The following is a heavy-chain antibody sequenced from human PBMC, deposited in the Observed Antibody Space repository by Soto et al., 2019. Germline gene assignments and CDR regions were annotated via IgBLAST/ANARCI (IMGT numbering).Heavy chain of an antibody. CDR1: GGSISSYY. Sequence: QVQLQESGPGLVKPSETLSLTCTVSGGSISSYYWSWIRQPPGKGLEWIGYIYDSGSTNYNPSLKSRVTISVDTSKTQFSLELSSVTAADTAVYYCARDNGYSGYDPFDYWGQGTLVTVSS. CDR3: ARDNGYSGYDPFDY. D-gene: IGHD5-12*01. V-gene: IGHV4-59*01. CDR2: IYDSGST. J-gene: IGHJ4*02.